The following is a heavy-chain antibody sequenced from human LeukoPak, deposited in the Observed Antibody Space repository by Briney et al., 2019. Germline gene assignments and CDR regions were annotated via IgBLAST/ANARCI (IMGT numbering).Heavy chain of an antibody. Sequence: ASVKVSCKASGYTFTSYGISWVRQAPGQGLEWMGWISAYNGNTNYAQKLQGRVTMTTDTSTSTAYMELRSLRSDDTAVYYCAREGFLERSQNWFDPWGQGTLVTVSS. CDR3: AREGFLERSQNWFDP. CDR1: GYTFTSYG. D-gene: IGHD3-3*01. V-gene: IGHV1-18*01. CDR2: ISAYNGNT. J-gene: IGHJ5*02.